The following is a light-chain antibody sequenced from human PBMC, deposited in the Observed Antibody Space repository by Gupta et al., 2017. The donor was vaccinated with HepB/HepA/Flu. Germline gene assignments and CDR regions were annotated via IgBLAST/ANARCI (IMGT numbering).Light chain of an antibody. CDR1: ALPKQY. J-gene: IGLJ2*01. CDR3: QSADSSGTYPV. V-gene: IGLV3-25*03. CDR2: KDS. Sequence: SYELTPPPSVSVSPGQTARITCSGDALPKQYAYWYQQKPGQAPALVIYKDSERPSGIPERFSGSSSGTTVTLTISGVQAEDEADYYCQSADSSGTYPVFGGGTKLTVL.